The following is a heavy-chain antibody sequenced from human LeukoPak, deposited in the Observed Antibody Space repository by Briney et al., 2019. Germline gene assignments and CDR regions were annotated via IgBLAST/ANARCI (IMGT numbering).Heavy chain of an antibody. CDR3: AKDMSPTGDPDEPVFNY. V-gene: IGHV3-23*01. J-gene: IGHJ4*02. CDR2: ISGRGRTT. Sequence: GGSERLSCAASGFRFSNYGMSWVRQAPGKGLEWVSGISGRGRTTYYADSVKGRFTISRDNSKNTLYLQMNSLRGEDTAVYYCAKDMSPTGDPDEPVFNYWGQGHLVPVSS. CDR1: GFRFSNYG. D-gene: IGHD5/OR15-5a*01.